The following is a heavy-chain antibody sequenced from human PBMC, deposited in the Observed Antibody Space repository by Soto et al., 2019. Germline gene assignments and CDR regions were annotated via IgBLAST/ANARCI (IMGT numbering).Heavy chain of an antibody. J-gene: IGHJ3*02. Sequence: GESLKISCKGSGYSFTRYWIGWVRQMPGKGLEWMGIIYPGDSDTRYSPSFQGQVTISADKSISTAYLQWSSLKASDTAMYYCARFKFLAVDAFDIWGQGTMVTVSS. CDR2: IYPGDSDT. D-gene: IGHD3-3*01. CDR1: GYSFTRYW. CDR3: ARFKFLAVDAFDI. V-gene: IGHV5-51*01.